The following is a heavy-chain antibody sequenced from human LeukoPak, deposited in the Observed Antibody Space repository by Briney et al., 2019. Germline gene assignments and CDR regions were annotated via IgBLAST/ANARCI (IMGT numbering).Heavy chain of an antibody. J-gene: IGHJ5*02. CDR3: ARLRIFGVVIQPFDP. Sequence: SETLSLTCTVSGGSVSSGSYYWSWIRQPPGKGLEWIGYIYYSGSTNYNPSLKSRVTISVDTSKSQFSLKLSSVTAADTAVYYCARLRIFGVVIQPFDPWGQGTLVTVSS. D-gene: IGHD3-3*01. CDR2: IYYSGST. CDR1: GGSVSSGSYY. V-gene: IGHV4-61*01.